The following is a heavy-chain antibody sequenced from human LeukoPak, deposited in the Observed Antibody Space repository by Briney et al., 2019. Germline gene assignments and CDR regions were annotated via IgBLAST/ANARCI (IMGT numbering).Heavy chain of an antibody. D-gene: IGHD5-12*01. J-gene: IGHJ4*02. CDR2: IYYSGST. Sequence: PSETLSLTCTVSGGSIGSGTYYWCWIRQSPGKGLEWMGSIYYSGSTNYNPSLKGRVTISVDTSKNQFSLKLSSVTAADTAVYYCARGNSGYDYYFDYWGQGTLVTVSS. CDR3: ARGNSGYDYYFDY. CDR1: GGSIGSGTYY. V-gene: IGHV4-39*07.